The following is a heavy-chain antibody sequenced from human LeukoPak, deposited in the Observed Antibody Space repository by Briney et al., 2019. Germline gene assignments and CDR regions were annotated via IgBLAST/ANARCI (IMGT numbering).Heavy chain of an antibody. Sequence: AASVKVSCKASGGTFSSYAISWVRQAPGQGLEWTGGIIPIFGTANYAQKFQGRVTITTDESTSTAYMELSSLRSEDTAVYYCATGDIAVAPREYWGQGTLVTVSS. V-gene: IGHV1-69*05. CDR2: IIPIFGTA. J-gene: IGHJ4*02. CDR3: ATGDIAVAPREY. CDR1: GGTFSSYA. D-gene: IGHD6-19*01.